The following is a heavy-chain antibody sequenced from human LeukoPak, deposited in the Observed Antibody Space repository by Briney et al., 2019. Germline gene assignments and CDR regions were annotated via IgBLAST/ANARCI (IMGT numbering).Heavy chain of an antibody. CDR2: ISSSGSTI. CDR3: ARDLSGVTGYTYGRGIDY. Sequence: GGSLRLSCAASGFTFSSYEMNWVRQAPGKGLEWVSYISSSGSTIYYADSVKGRFTISRDNSKNTLYLQMNSLRAEDTAVYYCARDLSGVTGYTYGRGIDYWGQGTLVTVSS. J-gene: IGHJ4*02. D-gene: IGHD5-18*01. CDR1: GFTFSSYE. V-gene: IGHV3-48*03.